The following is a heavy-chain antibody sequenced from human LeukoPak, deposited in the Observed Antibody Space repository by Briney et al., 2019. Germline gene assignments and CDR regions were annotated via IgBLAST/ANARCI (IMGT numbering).Heavy chain of an antibody. J-gene: IGHJ5*02. Sequence: PSETLSLTCTVSGGSISSYYWSWIRQPPGKGLEWIGYIYYSGSTNYNPSLKSRVTISVDTSKNQFSLKLSSVTAADTAVYYCAAQLYYYDSSGYPYNWFDPWGQGTLVTVSS. CDR2: IYYSGST. CDR3: AAQLYYYDSSGYPYNWFDP. CDR1: GGSISSYY. V-gene: IGHV4-59*01. D-gene: IGHD3-22*01.